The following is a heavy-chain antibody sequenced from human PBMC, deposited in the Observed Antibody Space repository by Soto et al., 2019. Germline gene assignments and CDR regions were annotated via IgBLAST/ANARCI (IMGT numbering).Heavy chain of an antibody. CDR3: AIVVPAAIRGNWFDP. V-gene: IGHV4-4*02. D-gene: IGHD2-2*01. J-gene: IGHJ5*02. Sequence: SETLSLTCAVSGGSISSSNWWSWVRQPPGKGLEWIGEIYHSGSTNYNPSLKSRVTISVDKTKNQFSLKLSSVTAADTAVYYCAIVVPAAIRGNWFDPWGQGTLVTVSS. CDR1: GGSISSSNW. CDR2: IYHSGST.